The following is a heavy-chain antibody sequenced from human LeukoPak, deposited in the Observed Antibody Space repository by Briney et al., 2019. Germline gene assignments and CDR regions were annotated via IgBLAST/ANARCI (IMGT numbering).Heavy chain of an antibody. Sequence: SETLSLTCAVSGASISNGASSWTWIRQPPGKGLEWIGYIYRGGNTYYSSSLRGRVTISVDRSKNQFSLNLKSVTTADTAVYYCARGTDVDTSFDYWGPGILVTVSS. J-gene: IGHJ4*02. CDR2: IYRGGNT. CDR3: ARGTDVDTSFDY. CDR1: GASISNGASS. V-gene: IGHV4-30-2*01. D-gene: IGHD5-18*01.